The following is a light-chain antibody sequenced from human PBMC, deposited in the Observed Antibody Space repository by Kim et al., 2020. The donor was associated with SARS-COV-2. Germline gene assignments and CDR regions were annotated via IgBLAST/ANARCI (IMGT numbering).Light chain of an antibody. CDR3: ATWDDSLSGRV. J-gene: IGLJ2*01. V-gene: IGLV1-47*02. CDR2: TNN. Sequence: QSALTQPPSASGTPGQRVTISCSGSSSNIGRNYVMWYQQLPGTAPKLLIFTNNQRPPGVPDRFSGSKSGTSASLAISGLRSEDEADYYCATWDDSLSGRVFGGGTQLTVL. CDR1: SSNIGRNY.